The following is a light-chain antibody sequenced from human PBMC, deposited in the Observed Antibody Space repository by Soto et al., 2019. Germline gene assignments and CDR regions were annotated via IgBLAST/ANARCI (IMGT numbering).Light chain of an antibody. J-gene: IGKJ4*01. CDR3: QQNNNSPT. CDR2: AAS. Sequence: ETVLTQSPATLSVSPGETATLFCWASQSVNMNFAWYQEKPGQAPRLLIYAASNRATGIPARFSGSGSGTEFTLTIACRQSEYQVIYCRQQNNNSPTFGGGTKVEIK. V-gene: IGKV3-15*01. CDR1: QSVNMN.